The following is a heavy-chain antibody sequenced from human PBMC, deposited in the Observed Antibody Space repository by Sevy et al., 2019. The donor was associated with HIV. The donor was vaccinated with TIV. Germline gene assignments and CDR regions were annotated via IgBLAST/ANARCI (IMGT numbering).Heavy chain of an antibody. CDR1: GGSFTSGGYY. V-gene: IGHV4-31*01. CDR3: ARFSFYDNAWFDP. Sequence: SETLSLTCTVSGGSFTSGGYYWSWIRQHPGEGLEWIGYIYYSGSTYYNPTLKSPVTITADTSKNQFSLKLSSVTAADTAVYYCARFSFYDNAWFDPWGQGTLVTVSS. D-gene: IGHD3-22*01. CDR2: IYYSGST. J-gene: IGHJ5*02.